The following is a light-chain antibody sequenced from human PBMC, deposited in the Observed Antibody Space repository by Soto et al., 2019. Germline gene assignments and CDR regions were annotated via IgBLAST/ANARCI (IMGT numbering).Light chain of an antibody. CDR1: KLGDKY. V-gene: IGLV3-1*01. Sequence: SYELTQPPSVSVSPGQTASITCSGDKLGDKYACWYQQKPGQSPVLVIYQDSKRPSGIPERFSGSNSGNTATLTISGTQAMDEADYYCQAWESSTLVFGTGTKVTVL. CDR2: QDS. CDR3: QAWESSTLV. J-gene: IGLJ1*01.